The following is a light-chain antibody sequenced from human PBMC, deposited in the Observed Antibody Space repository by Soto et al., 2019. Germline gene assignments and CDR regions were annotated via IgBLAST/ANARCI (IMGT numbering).Light chain of an antibody. CDR3: QQAKDFPLT. Sequence: DIQMTQTQPSVSVSVGDRVTITCRASQGIDNWLAWYQQKPGKAPKLLMYGSSNLESGVPSRFSGSRSGTDFTLTISSLQPEDFATYYCQQAKDFPLTFGGGTKVEIK. CDR2: GSS. J-gene: IGKJ4*01. V-gene: IGKV1-12*01. CDR1: QGIDNW.